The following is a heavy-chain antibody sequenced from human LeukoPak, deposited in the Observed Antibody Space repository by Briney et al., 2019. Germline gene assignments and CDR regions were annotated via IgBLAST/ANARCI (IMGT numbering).Heavy chain of an antibody. V-gene: IGHV4-59*01. CDR3: ARLSGGTQWLAPFDY. Sequence: KPSETLSLTCTVSGGSISSYYWSWIRQPPGKGLEWIGYIYYSGSTNYNPSLKSRVTIPVDTSKNQFSLKLSSVTAADTAVYYCARLSGGTQWLAPFDYWGQGTLVTVSS. CDR1: GGSISSYY. CDR2: IYYSGST. D-gene: IGHD6-19*01. J-gene: IGHJ4*02.